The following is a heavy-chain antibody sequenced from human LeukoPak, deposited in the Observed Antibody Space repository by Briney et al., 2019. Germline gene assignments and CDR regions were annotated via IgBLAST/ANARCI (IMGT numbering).Heavy chain of an antibody. CDR1: GVSTSRGY. J-gene: IGHJ5*02. CDR3: ARGYGSGSYST. Sequence: PSETLSLTCTVSGVSTSRGYWSWIRQPAGKGLEWMGRISTSVPTYYNPSLKSRVTMSLDTSENQVSLKVNSVTAADTAVYYCARGYGSGSYSTWGQGTLVTVSS. D-gene: IGHD3-10*01. CDR2: ISTSVPT. V-gene: IGHV4-4*07.